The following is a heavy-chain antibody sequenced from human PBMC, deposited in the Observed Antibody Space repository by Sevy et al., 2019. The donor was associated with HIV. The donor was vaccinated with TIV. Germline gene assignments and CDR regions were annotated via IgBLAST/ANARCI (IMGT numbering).Heavy chain of an antibody. CDR2: VSFCCGKI. CDR3: AREGCTKALDD. Sequence: GGSLRLSCVASGFTFSKYSMSWVRQTPGKGLEWVATVSFCCGKINYADSVKGRFTISRDDSRNTFYLQMNSLRAEDTAIYNCAREGCTKALDDWGQGTLVTVSS. V-gene: IGHV3-23*01. J-gene: IGHJ4*02. D-gene: IGHD2-8*01. CDR1: GFTFSKYS.